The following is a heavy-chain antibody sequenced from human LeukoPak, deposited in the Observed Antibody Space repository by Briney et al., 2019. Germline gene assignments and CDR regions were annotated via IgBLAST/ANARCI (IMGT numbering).Heavy chain of an antibody. D-gene: IGHD6-13*01. J-gene: IGHJ4*02. CDR3: ARGSSRAPHCGY. Sequence: PGGSLRLSCAASGVTVSSNYMSWVRQAPGKGLEWVAFIFSGGSTYYADSVKSRFTISRDNSKNKLYLQMNSVRAEDTAVYYCARGSSRAPHCGYWGQGTLLTVSS. CDR2: IFSGGST. CDR1: GVTVSSNY. V-gene: IGHV3-53*01.